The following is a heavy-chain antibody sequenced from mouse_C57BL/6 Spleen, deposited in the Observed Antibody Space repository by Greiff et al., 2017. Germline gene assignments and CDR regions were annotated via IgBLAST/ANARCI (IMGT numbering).Heavy chain of an antibody. D-gene: IGHD2-5*01. CDR3: ARAYYSNYEGYYAMDY. J-gene: IGHJ4*01. V-gene: IGHV3-6*01. Sequence: DVKLQESGPGLVKPSQSLSLTCSVTGYSITSGYYWNWIRQFPGNKLEWMGYISYDGSNNYNPSLKNRISITRDTSKNQFFLKLNSVTTEDTATYYCARAYYSNYEGYYAMDYWGQGTSVTVSS. CDR2: ISYDGSN. CDR1: GYSITSGYY.